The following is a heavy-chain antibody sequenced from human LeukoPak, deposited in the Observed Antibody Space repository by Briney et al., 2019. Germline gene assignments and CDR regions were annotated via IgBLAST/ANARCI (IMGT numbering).Heavy chain of an antibody. J-gene: IGHJ4*02. CDR3: AKKVPANWGSYFDY. V-gene: IGHV3-23*01. CDR1: GFTFSSYA. D-gene: IGHD7-27*01. CDR2: ISGNGDST. Sequence: PGGSLRLSCAASGFTFSSYAMSWVRQAPGKGLEWVSAISGNGDSTYSTDSVKGRFTISRDNSKNTLYLQMNSLRAEDTAVYYCAKKVPANWGSYFDYWGQGTLVTVSS.